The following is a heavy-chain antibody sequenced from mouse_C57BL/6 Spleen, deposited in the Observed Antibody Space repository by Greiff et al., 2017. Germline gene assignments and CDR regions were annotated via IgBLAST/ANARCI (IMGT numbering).Heavy chain of an antibody. J-gene: IGHJ2*01. Sequence: EVQLQQSGAELVRPGASVKLSCTASGFNITDDYMHWVKQRPEQGLEWIGWIDPENGDTEYASKFQGKATITADTSSNTAYLQLSSLTSEDTAVXYCTKCSYCGGSRPSGDWGKGTTLTVSS. CDR2: IDPENGDT. D-gene: IGHD1-1*01. V-gene: IGHV14-4*01. CDR1: GFNITDDY. CDR3: TKCSYCGGSRPSGD.